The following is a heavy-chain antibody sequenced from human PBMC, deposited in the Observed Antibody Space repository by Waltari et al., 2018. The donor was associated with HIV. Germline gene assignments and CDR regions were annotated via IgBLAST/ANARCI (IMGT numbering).Heavy chain of an antibody. CDR1: GFTFPVYS. V-gene: IGHV3-21*01. Sequence: EVQLVESGGGLVKPGGSLRLSCAASGFTFPVYSMSWVRQAPGKGLELVVSIDSSSTYIQYADAVECRFTISRDNPKNSLYLQMDSLRAEDTAVYYCARFDGGNSEVYHWGQGTLVTVSS. D-gene: IGHD2-21*02. CDR2: IDSSSTYI. CDR3: ARFDGGNSEVYH. J-gene: IGHJ5*02.